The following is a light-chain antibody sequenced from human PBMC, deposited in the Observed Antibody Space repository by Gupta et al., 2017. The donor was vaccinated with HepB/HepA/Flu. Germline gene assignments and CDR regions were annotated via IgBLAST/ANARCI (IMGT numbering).Light chain of an antibody. J-gene: IGLJ1*01. CDR2: EVS. V-gene: IGLV2-23*02. CDR1: SSDVGSYNL. Sequence: SALTQPASVSGSPGQSLTISCTGTSSDVGSYNLVSWYQQHPGKAPKLMIFEVSKRPSGIADRFSGSKSGSTASLTISGLQAEDEGDYYCCSYAEASDLYVFGSGTKVTVL. CDR3: CSYAEASDLYV.